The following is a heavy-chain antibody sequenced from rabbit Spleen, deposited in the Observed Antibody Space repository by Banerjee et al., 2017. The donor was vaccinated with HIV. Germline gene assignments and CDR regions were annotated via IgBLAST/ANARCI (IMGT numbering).Heavy chain of an antibody. CDR1: GFDFSRYY. CDR3: ARGSAAMTMIIIGFYLNL. CDR2: IDPIFGIA. J-gene: IGHJ4*01. D-gene: IGHD2-1*01. Sequence: HLEESGGGLVQPGGSLKVFCKASGFDFSRYYMSWVRQAPGKGLEWIGDIDPIFGIAVYASWVNGRFTISSHNAQNTLYLQLNSLTAADTATYFCARGSAAMTMIIIGFYLNLWGPGTLVTVS. V-gene: IGHV1S7*01.